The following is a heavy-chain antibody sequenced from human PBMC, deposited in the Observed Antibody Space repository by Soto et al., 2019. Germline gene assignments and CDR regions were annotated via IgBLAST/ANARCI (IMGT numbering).Heavy chain of an antibody. V-gene: IGHV4-34*01. D-gene: IGHD3-16*01. Sequence: SETLSLTCAVYGGSFSGYYWRWISQPPGKGLEGIGEINHRGSTKYNPSLKSRVTISVDTSKNQFSLKLSSVTAADTTVYYCAREFPYYESSDSYFEYWGQGALVTVSS. J-gene: IGHJ4*02. CDR1: GGSFSGYY. CDR3: AREFPYYESSDSYFEY. CDR2: INHRGST.